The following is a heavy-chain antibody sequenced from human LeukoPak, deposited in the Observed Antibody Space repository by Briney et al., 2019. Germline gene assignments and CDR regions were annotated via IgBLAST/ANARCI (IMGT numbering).Heavy chain of an antibody. CDR3: AVSSGWYSTYYYYYYMDV. J-gene: IGHJ6*03. CDR1: GGSFSGYY. V-gene: IGHV4-34*01. CDR2: INHSGST. Sequence: SETLSLTCAVYGGSFSGYYWSWIRQPPGKGLEWIGEINHSGSTNYNPSLKSRVTISVDTSKNQFSLKLSSVTAADTAVYYCAVSSGWYSTYYYYYYMDVWGKGTTVTVSS. D-gene: IGHD6-19*01.